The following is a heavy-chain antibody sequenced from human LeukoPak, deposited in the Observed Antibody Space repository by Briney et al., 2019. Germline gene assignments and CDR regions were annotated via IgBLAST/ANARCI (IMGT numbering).Heavy chain of an antibody. Sequence: PSETLSLTCTVSGGSISSYYWSWIRQPAGKGLEWIGRIYTSGSTNYNPSLKSRVTMSVDTSKNQFSLKLSSVTAADTAVCYCASGPDCSSTSCLGYYYYYMDVWGKGTTVTVSS. CDR3: ASGPDCSSTSCLGYYYYYMDV. CDR1: GGSISSYY. V-gene: IGHV4-4*07. D-gene: IGHD2-2*01. CDR2: IYTSGST. J-gene: IGHJ6*03.